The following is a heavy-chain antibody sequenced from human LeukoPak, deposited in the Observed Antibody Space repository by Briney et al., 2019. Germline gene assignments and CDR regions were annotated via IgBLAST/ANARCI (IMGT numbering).Heavy chain of an antibody. CDR3: AKAQQGDHYYYMGV. CDR1: GFMFDDYV. CDR2: ISWNSGSL. Sequence: PGGSLRLSCAASGFMFDDYVMYWVRQAPGKGLEWVSGISWNSGSLGYADSVKGRFTISRDNAKKTLYLQMNSLRTEDTALYYCAKAQQGDHYYYMGVWGQGTPATVSS. J-gene: IGHJ6*02. V-gene: IGHV3-9*01. D-gene: IGHD3-10*01.